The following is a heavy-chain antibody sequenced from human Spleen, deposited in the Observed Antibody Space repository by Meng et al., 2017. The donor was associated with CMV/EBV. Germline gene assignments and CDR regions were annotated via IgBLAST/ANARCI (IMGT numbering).Heavy chain of an antibody. J-gene: IGHJ6*02. V-gene: IGHV3-21*01. CDR3: ARDGGYCSSTSCNYYYGMDV. Sequence: GESLKISCAASGFTFSSYSMNWVRQAPGKGLEWVSSISSSSSYIYYAASVKGRFTISRDNAKNSLYLQMNSLRAEDTAVYYCARDGGYCSSTSCNYYYGMDVWGQGTTVTVSS. D-gene: IGHD2-2*01. CDR2: ISSSSSYI. CDR1: GFTFSSYS.